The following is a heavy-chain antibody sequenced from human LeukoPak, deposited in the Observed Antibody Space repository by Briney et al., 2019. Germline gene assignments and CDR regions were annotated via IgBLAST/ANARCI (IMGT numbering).Heavy chain of an antibody. Sequence: ASVKVSCKASGYTFATYDMNWVRQAPGQGLEWMGWINSNTGNPTYVQGFTGRFVFSLDTSVSTAYLQISSLKAEDTAVYYCATGDWGNWGQGTLVTVSS. J-gene: IGHJ4*02. V-gene: IGHV7-4-1*02. CDR2: INSNTGNP. CDR3: ATGDWGN. CDR1: GYTFATYD. D-gene: IGHD7-27*01.